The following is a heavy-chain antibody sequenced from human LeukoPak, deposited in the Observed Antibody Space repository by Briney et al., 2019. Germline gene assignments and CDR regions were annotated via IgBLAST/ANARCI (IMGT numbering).Heavy chain of an antibody. CDR3: ARLRATLTVVVTLFDS. D-gene: IGHD3-22*01. CDR2: MYYSGDS. Sequence: SEPLSLPCTFSGGSISSGPYYWGWIRQPPGKGLGWIGSMYYSGDSYYKPSLQSRVTISGDPSKNQFSLKLSSVTAADTAVYYCARLRATLTVVVTLFDSWGQGTLVTVSS. CDR1: GGSISSGPYY. J-gene: IGHJ4*02. V-gene: IGHV4-39*01.